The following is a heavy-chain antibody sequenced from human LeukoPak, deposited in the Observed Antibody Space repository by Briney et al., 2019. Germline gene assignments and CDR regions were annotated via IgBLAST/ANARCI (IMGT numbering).Heavy chain of an antibody. V-gene: IGHV4-34*01. CDR3: ARGNILTGYCSDF. Sequence: SETLSLTCAVYGGSITGYYWSWIRQTPGRGLEWVGEIHYSGATSYNPSLKSRATISTDTSKNQFSLRLSSVTAADTAVYYCARGNILTGYCSDFWGQGALVTVSS. J-gene: IGHJ4*02. CDR1: GGSITGYY. D-gene: IGHD3-9*01. CDR2: IHYSGAT.